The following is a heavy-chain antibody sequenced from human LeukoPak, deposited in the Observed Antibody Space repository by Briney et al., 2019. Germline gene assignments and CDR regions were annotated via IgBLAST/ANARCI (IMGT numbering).Heavy chain of an antibody. CDR1: GGSISSGSYY. CDR2: IYTSGST. Sequence: SETLSLTCTVSGGSISSGSYYWSWIRQPAGKGLEWIGRIYTSGSTNYNPSLKSRVTISVDTSKNQFSLKLSSVTAADTAVYYCARRQWFGELWNSGFDYWGQGTLVTVSS. V-gene: IGHV4-61*02. J-gene: IGHJ4*02. CDR3: ARRQWFGELWNSGFDY. D-gene: IGHD3-10*01.